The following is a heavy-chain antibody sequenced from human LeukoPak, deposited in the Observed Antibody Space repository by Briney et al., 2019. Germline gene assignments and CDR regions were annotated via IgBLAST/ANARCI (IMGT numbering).Heavy chain of an antibody. Sequence: INHSGSTNYNPSLKSRVTISVDTSKNQFSLKLSSVTAADTAVYYCARRGYRGYIWGSSLDYWGQGTLVTVSS. J-gene: IGHJ4*02. V-gene: IGHV4-34*01. CDR3: ARRGYRGYIWGSSLDY. CDR2: INHSGST. D-gene: IGHD3-16*01.